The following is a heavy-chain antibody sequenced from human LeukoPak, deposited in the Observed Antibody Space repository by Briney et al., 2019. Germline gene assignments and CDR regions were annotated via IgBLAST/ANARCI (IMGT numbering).Heavy chain of an antibody. J-gene: IGHJ4*02. V-gene: IGHV1-24*01. Sequence: SVKVSYKVSGNTLTELSMHWVRQAPGKGLEWMVGFEPEDGETIYAQKFQGRVTMTEDTSTDTAYMELSSLRSEDTAVYYCATLNGYDSSGYAYWGQGTLVTVSS. CDR1: GNTLTELS. CDR2: FEPEDGET. D-gene: IGHD3-22*01. CDR3: ATLNGYDSSGYAY.